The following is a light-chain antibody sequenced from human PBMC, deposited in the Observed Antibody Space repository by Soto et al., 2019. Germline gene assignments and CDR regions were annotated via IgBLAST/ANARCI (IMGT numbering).Light chain of an antibody. CDR1: SSDVGSYNL. J-gene: IGLJ1*01. CDR3: CSYAGSSTFPYV. CDR2: GVS. Sequence: QSVLTQPASVSGSPGQSITISCTGTSSDVGSYNLVSWYQHHPGKAPKLMIYGVSKRPSGVSNRFSGSKSGNTASLTISGLQAEDEADYYCCSYAGSSTFPYVFGTGTKVTVL. V-gene: IGLV2-23*02.